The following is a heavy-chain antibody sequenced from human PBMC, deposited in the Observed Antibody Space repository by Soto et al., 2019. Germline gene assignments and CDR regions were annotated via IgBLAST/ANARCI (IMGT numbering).Heavy chain of an antibody. CDR2: IIPILDIA. D-gene: IGHD1-1*01. Sequence: QVQLVQSGAEVKKPGSSVKVSCKASGGTFSSYTLNWVRQARGQGLEWMGRIIPILDIADYAQKLQGRVTITADKSTNTAYMELSNLRSEDTAVYYCAIVRDDHYYTMDVWGQGTRVTVSS. CDR3: AIVRDDHYYTMDV. CDR1: GGTFSSYT. V-gene: IGHV1-69*02. J-gene: IGHJ6*02.